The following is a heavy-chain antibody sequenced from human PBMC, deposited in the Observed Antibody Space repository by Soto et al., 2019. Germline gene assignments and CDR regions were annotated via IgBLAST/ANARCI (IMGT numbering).Heavy chain of an antibody. J-gene: IGHJ6*02. CDR1: GFTFDDYA. Sequence: EVPLVESGGGLVQPGRSLRLSCAASGFTFDDYAMHWVRQAPGKGLEWVSGISWNSGSIGYADSVKGRFTISRDNAKNSLYLQMNSLRAEDTALYYCAKVLRGGSYYYGMDVWGQGTTVTVSS. CDR3: AKVLRGGSYYYGMDV. D-gene: IGHD2-15*01. CDR2: ISWNSGSI. V-gene: IGHV3-9*01.